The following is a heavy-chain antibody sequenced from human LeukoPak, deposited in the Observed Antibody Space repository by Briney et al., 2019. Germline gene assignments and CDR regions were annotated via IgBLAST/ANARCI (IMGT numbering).Heavy chain of an antibody. CDR1: EFTFDDYA. CDR2: ISGDGGST. Sequence: PGGSLRLSCAASEFTFDDYAMHWVRQAPGKGLEWVSLISGDGGSTYYADSVEGRFTISRDNSKNSLYLQMNSLRSEDTAFYYCAKDMWGSGGSYYFDSWGQGTLVTVSS. CDR3: AKDMWGSGGSYYFDS. J-gene: IGHJ4*02. V-gene: IGHV3-43*02. D-gene: IGHD3-16*01.